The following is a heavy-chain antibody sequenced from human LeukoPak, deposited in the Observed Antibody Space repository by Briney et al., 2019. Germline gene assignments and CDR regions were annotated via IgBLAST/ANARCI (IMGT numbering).Heavy chain of an antibody. CDR3: ARTRGYSYGLIDY. J-gene: IGHJ4*02. V-gene: IGHV3-48*04. CDR2: ISSSSSTI. D-gene: IGHD5-18*01. CDR1: GFTFSSYS. Sequence: GGSLRLSCAASGFTFSSYSMNWVRQAPGKGLEWVSYISSSSSTIYYADSVKGRFTISRDSAKNSLYLQMNSLRAEDTAVYYCARTRGYSYGLIDYWGQGTLVTVSS.